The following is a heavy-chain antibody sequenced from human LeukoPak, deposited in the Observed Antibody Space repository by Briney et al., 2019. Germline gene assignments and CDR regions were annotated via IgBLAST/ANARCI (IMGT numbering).Heavy chain of an antibody. J-gene: IGHJ4*02. CDR3: ASADSRFDY. CDR2: ISGDGDST. D-gene: IGHD5-18*01. V-gene: IGHV3-23*01. CDR1: GFTFSTYG. Sequence: GSLRLSLAASGFTFSTYGMSWVRQGPGKGLESVSVISGDGDSTYYADSVKGRFTTSRDNSKNTVSLQMNSLRAEDTATYYCASADSRFDYWGQGTLVTVSS.